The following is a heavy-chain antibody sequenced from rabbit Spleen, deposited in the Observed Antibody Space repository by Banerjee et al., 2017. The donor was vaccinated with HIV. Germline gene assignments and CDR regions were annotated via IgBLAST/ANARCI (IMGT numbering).Heavy chain of an antibody. CDR2: INAATAKP. CDR1: GFSFSYKDV. V-gene: IGHV1S40*01. Sequence: QSLEESGGDLVKPGASLTLTCKASGFSFSYKDVMCWVRQAPGKGLEWIACINAATAKPVYATWAKGRFTISRTSSTTVTLQMTSLTAADTATYFCARDLAGAIGWNFYLWGPGTLVTVS. J-gene: IGHJ4*01. CDR3: ARDLAGAIGWNFYL. D-gene: IGHD4-1*01.